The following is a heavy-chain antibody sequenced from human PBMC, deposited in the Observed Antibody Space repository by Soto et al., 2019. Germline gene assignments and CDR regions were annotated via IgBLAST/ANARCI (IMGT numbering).Heavy chain of an antibody. CDR2: IRNTGSA. CDR3: ARGKRLNSPLWSILLVVNAFDF. J-gene: IGHJ4*02. V-gene: IGHV4-30-4*01. D-gene: IGHD2-21*01. Sequence: SETLSLTCTVSGDSISSGDYYWTWIRQPPGKGLEWIGYIRNTGSAFSNPSLKSRVAISMNTSSNHFSLKVNSVTATDSAVYYCARGKRLNSPLWSILLVVNAFDFWGQGSLVTVSS. CDR1: GDSISSGDYY.